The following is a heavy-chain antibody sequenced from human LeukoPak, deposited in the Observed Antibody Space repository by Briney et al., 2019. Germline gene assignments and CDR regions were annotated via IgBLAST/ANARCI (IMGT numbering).Heavy chain of an antibody. CDR2: INPNSGGT. J-gene: IGHJ4*02. V-gene: IGHV1-2*02. Sequence: ASVKVSCKASGYTFTGYYMHWVRQAPGQGLEWMGWINPNSGGTNYAQKFQGRVTMTRDTSISTAYMELSRLRSDDTAVYYCAREYCSSTSCYVLDYWGQGTLVTVFS. CDR1: GYTFTGYY. CDR3: AREYCSSTSCYVLDY. D-gene: IGHD2-2*01.